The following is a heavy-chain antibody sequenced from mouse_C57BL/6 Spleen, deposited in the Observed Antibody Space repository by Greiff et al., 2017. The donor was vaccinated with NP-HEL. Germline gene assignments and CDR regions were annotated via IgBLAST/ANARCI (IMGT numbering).Heavy chain of an antibody. D-gene: IGHD1-1*01. Sequence: QVQLQQPGAELVKPGASVKLSCKASGYTFTSYWMHWVKQRPGQGLEWIGMIHPNSGSTNYNEKFKSKATLTVDKSSSTAYMQLSSLTSEDSAVYYCARSWGVVATDWYFDVWGTGTTVTVSS. V-gene: IGHV1-64*01. CDR3: ARSWGVVATDWYFDV. CDR1: GYTFTSYW. CDR2: IHPNSGST. J-gene: IGHJ1*03.